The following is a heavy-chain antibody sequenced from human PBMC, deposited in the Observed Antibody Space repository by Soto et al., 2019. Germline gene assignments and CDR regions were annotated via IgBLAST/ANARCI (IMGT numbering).Heavy chain of an antibody. V-gene: IGHV1-18*01. CDR3: ARAGHYYDSSGYAT. J-gene: IGHJ5*02. CDR1: GYSFATSG. D-gene: IGHD3-22*01. Sequence: GASVKVCCKASGYSFATSGISWVRQAPGQGLEWMGWISAYNGNTNYEQKLQDRVTMTTDTSTSTAYLGLRSLRSDDTAVYYCARAGHYYDSSGYATWGQGTLVTVSS. CDR2: ISAYNGNT.